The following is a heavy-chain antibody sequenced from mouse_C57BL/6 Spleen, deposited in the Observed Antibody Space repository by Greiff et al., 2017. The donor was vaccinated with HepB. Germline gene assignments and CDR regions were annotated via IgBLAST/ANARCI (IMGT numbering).Heavy chain of an antibody. CDR3: ARDRDYGSSYENWYFDV. CDR2: IYIGHGYT. V-gene: IGHV1-58*01. CDR1: GYTFTSYG. Sequence: VQLQQSGAELVRPGSSVKMSCKTSGYTFTSYGINWVKQRPGQGLEWIGYIYIGHGYTEYNETFKGKATLTSDPSASTDYMQLISLTSEDSAIYFCARDRDYGSSYENWYFDVWGTGTTVTVSS. D-gene: IGHD1-1*01. J-gene: IGHJ1*03.